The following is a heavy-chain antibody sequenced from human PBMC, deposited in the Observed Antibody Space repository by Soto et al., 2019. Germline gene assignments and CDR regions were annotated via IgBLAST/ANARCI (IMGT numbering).Heavy chain of an antibody. D-gene: IGHD2-8*01. CDR1: GFTFSSYW. J-gene: IGHJ4*02. Sequence: GGSLRLSCAASGFTFSSYWMSWVRQAPGKGLEWVANIKQDGSEKYYVDSVKGRFTISRDNAKNSLYLQMNSLRAEDTAVYYCAREGVLMVYAIDYWGQGTLVTVSS. CDR3: AREGVLMVYAIDY. CDR2: IKQDGSEK. V-gene: IGHV3-7*01.